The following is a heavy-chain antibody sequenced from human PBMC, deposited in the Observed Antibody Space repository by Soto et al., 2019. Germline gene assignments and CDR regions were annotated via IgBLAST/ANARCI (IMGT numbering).Heavy chain of an antibody. CDR3: ASLHGARFDP. D-gene: IGHD4-17*01. CDR2: ISSSGYT. CDR1: GGSISTNY. J-gene: IGHJ5*02. V-gene: IGHV4-4*08. Sequence: QVQLQESGPGLVKPSETLSLTCTVSGGSISTNYWSWIRQPPGKGLEWIGYISSSGYTNYNASLKSRITMSIDTPKNQFSLKLTSVTAADTAVYYCASLHGARFDPWGQGTLVTVSS.